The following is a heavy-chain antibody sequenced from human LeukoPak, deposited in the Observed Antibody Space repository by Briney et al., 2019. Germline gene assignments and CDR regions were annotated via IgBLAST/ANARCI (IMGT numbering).Heavy chain of an antibody. V-gene: IGHV3-30*03. Sequence: GRSLRLSCAASGFTFSSYGMHWVRQAPGKGLEWVAVISYDGSNKYYADSVKGRFTISRDNSKNTLYLQMNSLRAEDTAVYYCARPARDYDFWSGYFEFDYWGQGTLVTVSS. CDR1: GFTFSSYG. J-gene: IGHJ4*02. CDR3: ARPARDYDFWSGYFEFDY. D-gene: IGHD3-3*01. CDR2: ISYDGSNK.